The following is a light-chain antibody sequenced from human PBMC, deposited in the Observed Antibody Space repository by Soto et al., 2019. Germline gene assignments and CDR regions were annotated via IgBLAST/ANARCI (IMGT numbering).Light chain of an antibody. V-gene: IGKV3-15*01. CDR1: QSISSN. J-gene: IGKJ1*01. CDR2: RTS. Sequence: EIVITQSPATLSVSPGERATLSCRASQSISSNLAWYQQKPGQAPRLLMFRTSSRATGFPARFSGSGSGTYFTLTISSLQSEDFAVYYCQQYNNWPWTFGQGTKVDI. CDR3: QQYNNWPWT.